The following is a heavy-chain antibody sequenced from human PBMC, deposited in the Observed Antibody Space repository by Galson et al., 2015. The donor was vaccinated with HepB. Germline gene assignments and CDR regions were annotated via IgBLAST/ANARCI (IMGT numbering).Heavy chain of an antibody. CDR1: GGTFSSYA. D-gene: IGHD6-6*01. Sequence: SVKVSCKASGGTFSSYAISWVRQAPGQGLEWMGGIIPIFGTTNYAQKFQGRVTITADESTSTAYMELSSLRSEDTAVYYCARVGNSIAARYYWYFDLWGRGTLVTVSS. CDR2: IIPIFGTT. CDR3: ARVGNSIAARYYWYFDL. V-gene: IGHV1-69*13. J-gene: IGHJ2*01.